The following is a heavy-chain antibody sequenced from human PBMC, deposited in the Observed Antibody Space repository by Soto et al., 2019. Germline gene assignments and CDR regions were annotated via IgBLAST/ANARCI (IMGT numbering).Heavy chain of an antibody. CDR2: ISAYNGNT. CDR1: GYTFTSYG. J-gene: IGHJ6*02. Sequence: QVQLVQSGAEVKKPGASVKVSCKASGYTFTSYGISWVRQAPGQGLEWMGWISAYNGNTNYAQKRQGRVTMTTDTSTSTAYMELRSLGSDDTAVYYCAREESIAARQDLEYRGGGMDGWGQGTTVTVSS. CDR3: AREESIAARQDLEYRGGGMDG. V-gene: IGHV1-18*04. D-gene: IGHD6-6*01.